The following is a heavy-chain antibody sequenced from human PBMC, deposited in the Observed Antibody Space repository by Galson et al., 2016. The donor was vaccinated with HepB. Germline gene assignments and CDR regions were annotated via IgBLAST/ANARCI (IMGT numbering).Heavy chain of an antibody. Sequence: SVKVSCKASGYTFTRFGIHWVRQAPGQRLEWMGWIIAGNGKTQYSQKFQGRVTITRDTSASTAYMDLRSLRSEDTAVYYCARLNSGYDSHYYYGMDVWGQGTTVTVSS. CDR2: IIAGNGKT. D-gene: IGHD5-12*01. J-gene: IGHJ6*02. CDR1: GYTFTRFG. CDR3: ARLNSGYDSHYYYGMDV. V-gene: IGHV1-3*01.